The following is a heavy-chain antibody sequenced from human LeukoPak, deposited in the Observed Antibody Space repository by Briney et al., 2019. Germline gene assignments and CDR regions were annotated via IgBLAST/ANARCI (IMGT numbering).Heavy chain of an antibody. Sequence: GGSLRLSCAASGFAVSSYAMHWVRQPIGKGLEWVSALGIAGDTFYPGSVKGRFTISRENARNSLYLQMNSLRAEDAAMYYCARQMQSHGNFDSWGQGTLVTVSS. V-gene: IGHV3-13*01. CDR3: ARQMQSHGNFDS. CDR1: GFAVSSYA. J-gene: IGHJ4*02. CDR2: LGIAGDT. D-gene: IGHD1-26*01.